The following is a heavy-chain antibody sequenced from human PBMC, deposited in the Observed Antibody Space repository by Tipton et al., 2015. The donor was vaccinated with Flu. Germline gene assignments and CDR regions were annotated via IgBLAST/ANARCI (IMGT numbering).Heavy chain of an antibody. CDR2: MRYDGATK. CDR3: AKDLGSRLKYDLGPPDY. D-gene: IGHD3/OR15-3a*01. V-gene: IGHV3-30*02. CDR1: GFRLSIYG. J-gene: IGHJ4*02. Sequence: GSLRLSCAASGFRLSIYGIHWVRQAPGKGLEWVTYMRYDGATKYYADFVKGRFTISRDNSQNTVHLQMNSLRTEDTAVYFCAKDLGSRLKYDLGPPDYWGQGTPVIVSS.